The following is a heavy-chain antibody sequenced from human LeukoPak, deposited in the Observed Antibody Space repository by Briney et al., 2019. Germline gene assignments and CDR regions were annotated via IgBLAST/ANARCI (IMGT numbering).Heavy chain of an antibody. CDR2: IHEDGSDE. J-gene: IGHJ3*02. D-gene: IGHD1-14*01. V-gene: IGHV3-7*05. CDR3: ARTLRLGTPRAFDI. Sequence: GGSLRLSCVVSGFTFSSYWMNWVRQAPGKGLEWVANIHEDGSDEYYVDSVKGRFTISRDNAKNSLCLQMNSLRAEDTALYYCARTLRLGTPRAFDIWGRGTMVTVSS. CDR1: GFTFSSYW.